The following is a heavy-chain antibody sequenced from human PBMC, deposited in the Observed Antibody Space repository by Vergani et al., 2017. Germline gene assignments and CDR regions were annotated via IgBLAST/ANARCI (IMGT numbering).Heavy chain of an antibody. Sequence: QVQLQESGPGLVKPSETLSLTCTVSGGSISSYYWSWIRQPAGKGLELIGSIYTSGSTNYNPSLKSRVSMSVDTSKIQFPLTLSSVTAADTAVYYWARVDDCRGYDDYGGQGTVVIVSA. CDR3: ARVDDCRGYDDY. J-gene: IGHJ4*02. CDR1: GGSISSYY. V-gene: IGHV4-4*07. D-gene: IGHD3-22*01. CDR2: IYTSGST.